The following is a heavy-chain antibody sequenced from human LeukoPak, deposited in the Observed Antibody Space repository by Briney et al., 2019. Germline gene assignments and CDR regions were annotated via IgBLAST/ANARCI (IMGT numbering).Heavy chain of an antibody. CDR3: ARDFDGGYHAAMWGTFDI. CDR1: GGSFSGYY. CDR2: IIHSGST. V-gene: IGHV4-34*12. D-gene: IGHD4-23*01. Sequence: PSETLSLTCAVHGGSFSGYYWSWIRQPPGKGLEWIGEIIHSGSTNYNPSLKSRVTISVDASKKQFSLRLSSVTAADTAVYYCARDFDGGYHAAMWGTFDIWGQGTMVTVSS. J-gene: IGHJ3*02.